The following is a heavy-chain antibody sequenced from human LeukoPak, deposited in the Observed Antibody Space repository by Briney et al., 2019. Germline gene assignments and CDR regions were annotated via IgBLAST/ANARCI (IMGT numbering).Heavy chain of an antibody. J-gene: IGHJ4*02. Sequence: PSETLSLTCIVSGGSISGYYWSWIRQPPGGGQEFLGYIHYSGNTSYNPSLKGRVTISMDTSKNQFSLILYSVTAADTAMFYCARSNSGYQKPLDHWGPGALVTISS. CDR1: GGSISGYY. V-gene: IGHV4-59*01. CDR3: ARSNSGYQKPLDH. D-gene: IGHD3-16*02. CDR2: IHYSGNT.